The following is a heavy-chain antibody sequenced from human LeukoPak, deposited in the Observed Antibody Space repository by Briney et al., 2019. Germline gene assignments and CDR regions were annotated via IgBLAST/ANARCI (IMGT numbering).Heavy chain of an antibody. D-gene: IGHD3-10*01. CDR2: IKEDGGEK. CDR3: AREGYGSGSYYNVGWRDWFDP. J-gene: IGHJ5*02. V-gene: IGHV3-7*01. Sequence: TGGSLRLSCAASGLTFSSYWMSWVRQAPGKGLEWVANIKEDGGEKYYVDSVKGRFTISRDNAKNSLYLQMNSLRAEDTAVYYCAREGYGSGSYYNVGWRDWFDPWGQGTLVTVSS. CDR1: GLTFSSYW.